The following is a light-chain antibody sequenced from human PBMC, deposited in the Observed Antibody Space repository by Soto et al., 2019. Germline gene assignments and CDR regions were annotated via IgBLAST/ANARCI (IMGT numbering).Light chain of an antibody. CDR1: SGHSSYT. J-gene: IGLJ2*01. V-gene: IGLV4-69*01. Sequence: QPVLTQSPSASASLGASVKLTCTLSSGHSSYTIAWHQQQPEKGPRYLMNLNSDGSHNKGDGIPDRFSGSTSGAERYLTISSLHSEDEADYYCQTWGNGIVVFGGGTQLTVL. CDR3: QTWGNGIVV. CDR2: LNSDGSH.